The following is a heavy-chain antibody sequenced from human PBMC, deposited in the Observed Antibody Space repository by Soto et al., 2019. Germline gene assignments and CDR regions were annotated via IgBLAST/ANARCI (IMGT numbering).Heavy chain of an antibody. CDR2: ISGSGGST. J-gene: IGHJ4*02. CDR3: AKLKAYD. V-gene: IGHV3-23*01. Sequence: GSRIHSCGASGFTFSSYAMSWVRQAPGKGLEWVSAISGSGGSTYYADSVKGRFTISRDNSKNTLYLQMNSLRAEDTAVYYCAKLKAYDWGQGTLVNVSS. CDR1: GFTFSSYA. D-gene: IGHD5-12*01.